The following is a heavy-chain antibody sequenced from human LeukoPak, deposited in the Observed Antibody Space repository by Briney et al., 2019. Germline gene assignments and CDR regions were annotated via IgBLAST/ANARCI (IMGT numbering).Heavy chain of an antibody. CDR3: ARDIRYYYGSGSLDNWFDP. Sequence: PSETLSLTCTVSGGSISSYYWSWLRQPPGKGLEWIGYIYYSGSTNYNPSLKSRVTISVDTSKNQFSLKLSSVTAADTAVYYCARDIRYYYGSGSLDNWFDPWGQGTLVTVSS. D-gene: IGHD3-10*01. CDR2: IYYSGST. J-gene: IGHJ5*02. V-gene: IGHV4-59*01. CDR1: GGSISSYY.